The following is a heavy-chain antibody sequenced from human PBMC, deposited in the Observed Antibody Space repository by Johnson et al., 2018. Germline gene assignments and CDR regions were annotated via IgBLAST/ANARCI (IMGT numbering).Heavy chain of an antibody. J-gene: IGHJ1*01. CDR2: ISSSGRTV. CDR3: ARDGRSWTHNAEYLQH. Sequence: VELVESGGGLVKPGGSLRLSCAASGFTFSDYYMSWIRQAPGKGLEWVSYISSSGRTVYYADSVKGRFTISMDNAKNSLYLQMNSLRAEDTAVYYCARDGRSWTHNAEYLQHWGQGTPVTVSS. V-gene: IGHV3-11*01. D-gene: IGHD3-10*01. CDR1: GFTFSDYY.